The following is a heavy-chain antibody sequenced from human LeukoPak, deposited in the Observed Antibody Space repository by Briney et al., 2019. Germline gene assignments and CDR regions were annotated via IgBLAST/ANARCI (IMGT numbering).Heavy chain of an antibody. CDR3: ARVELRYFDWLDY. Sequence: GGSLRLSCAASGFTFSSYSMNWVRQAPGKGLEWVSSISSSSSYIYCADSVKGRFTISRDNAKNSLYLQMNSLRAEDTAVYYCARVELRYFDWLDYWGQGTLVTVSS. J-gene: IGHJ4*02. V-gene: IGHV3-21*01. D-gene: IGHD3-9*01. CDR1: GFTFSSYS. CDR2: ISSSSSYI.